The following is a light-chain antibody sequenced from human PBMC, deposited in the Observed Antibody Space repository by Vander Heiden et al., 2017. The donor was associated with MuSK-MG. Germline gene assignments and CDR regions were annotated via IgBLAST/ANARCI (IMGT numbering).Light chain of an antibody. CDR2: KDT. CDR3: QVWNGDGDQLV. V-gene: IGLV3-21*02. CDR1: NVARMG. Sequence: SYVLTQPPSVSVAPGQTARITCGGNNVARMGVHWYQQHPGQAPVLVVYKDTDRPSGIPERFSGSKSGTAATLTISSVETGDEADFYCQVWNGDGDQLVFGGGTKLTVL. J-gene: IGLJ2*01.